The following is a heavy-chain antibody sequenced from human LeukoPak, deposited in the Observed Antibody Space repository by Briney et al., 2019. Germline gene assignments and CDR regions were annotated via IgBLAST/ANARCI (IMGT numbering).Heavy chain of an antibody. Sequence: GGSLRLSCAASGFTFNSYWMSWVRQAPGKGLEWAANIKQDGSEIHYVESVKGRFTISRDNAENSLYLQMNSLRAEDTAVYYCARAVGGYDSYFDYWGQGTLVTVSS. CDR1: GFTFNSYW. CDR2: IKQDGSEI. D-gene: IGHD5-12*01. V-gene: IGHV3-7*01. CDR3: ARAVGGYDSYFDY. J-gene: IGHJ4*02.